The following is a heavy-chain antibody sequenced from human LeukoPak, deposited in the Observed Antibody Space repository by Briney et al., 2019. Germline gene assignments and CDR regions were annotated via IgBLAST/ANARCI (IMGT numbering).Heavy chain of an antibody. J-gene: IGHJ5*02. V-gene: IGHV3-7*01. CDR2: IKQDGSEK. CDR1: EFTFSSYW. Sequence: GGSLRLSCEASEFTFSSYWMSWVRQAPGKGLEWVANIKQDGSEKYYVDSVKGRFTISRDNAKKSLYLQMNSLRAEDTAVYYCARDALYSNNNWFDPWGQGTLVTVSS. D-gene: IGHD2-15*01. CDR3: ARDALYSNNNWFDP.